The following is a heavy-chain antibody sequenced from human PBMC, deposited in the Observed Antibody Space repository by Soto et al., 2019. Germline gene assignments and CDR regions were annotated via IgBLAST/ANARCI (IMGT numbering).Heavy chain of an antibody. CDR1: RFIFSDYA. D-gene: IGHD6-19*01. V-gene: IGHV3-23*01. Sequence: DVQLLESGGGMVQPGGSLTLSCAASRFIFSDYAMNWVRQAPGKGLEWVSSIGGGNTDRYYADSVKGRFIISRDNSKNAMYLQMYRRRNADTVVYYWAKDAVAYNGKCGCFDSWCQGTLVTVAS. CDR3: AKDAVAYNGKCGCFDS. J-gene: IGHJ5*01. CDR2: IGGGNTDR.